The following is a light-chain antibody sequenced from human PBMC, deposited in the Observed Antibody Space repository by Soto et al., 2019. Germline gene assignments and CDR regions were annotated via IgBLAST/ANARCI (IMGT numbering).Light chain of an antibody. J-gene: IGKJ2*01. CDR3: QQYAGSPYT. Sequence: ENVLTQSPGTLSLSPGERATLSCRAGQSVISSYLAWYQQKPGQAPRLLIYGESNRATGIPDRFSCSGSGTDFTLTISRLEPEDFAGYYCQQYAGSPYTFGQGTKLEIK. CDR1: QSVISSY. V-gene: IGKV3-20*01. CDR2: GES.